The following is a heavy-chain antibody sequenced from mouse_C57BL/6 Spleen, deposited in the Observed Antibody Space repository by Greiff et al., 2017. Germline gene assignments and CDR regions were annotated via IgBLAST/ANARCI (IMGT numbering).Heavy chain of an antibody. CDR3: ARGGGGGAMDY. CDR2: IYPGDGDT. Sequence: QVQLQQSGAELVKPGASVKISCKASGYAFSSYWMNWVKQRPGKGLEWIGQIYPGDGDTNYNGKFKGKATLTADKSSSAAYMQLSSLTSEDSAVYFCARGGGGGAMDYWGQGTSVTVSS. V-gene: IGHV1-80*01. CDR1: GYAFSSYW. J-gene: IGHJ4*01.